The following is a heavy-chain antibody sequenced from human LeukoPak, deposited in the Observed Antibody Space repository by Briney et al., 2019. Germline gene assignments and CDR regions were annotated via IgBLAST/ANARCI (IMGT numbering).Heavy chain of an antibody. J-gene: IGHJ3*02. CDR3: ARGGNTGYNYNAFDI. Sequence: GGSLRLSCAASGFTFSSYSMNWVRQAPGKGLEWVSYISSSSSTIYYADSVKGRFTISRDNAKNSLYLQMNSLRAEDTAIYYCARGGNTGYNYNAFDIWGQGTMVTVSS. CDR2: ISSSSSTI. CDR1: GFTFSSYS. V-gene: IGHV3-48*01. D-gene: IGHD3-9*01.